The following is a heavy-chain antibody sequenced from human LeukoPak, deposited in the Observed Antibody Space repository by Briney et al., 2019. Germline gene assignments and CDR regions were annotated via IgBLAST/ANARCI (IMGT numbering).Heavy chain of an antibody. CDR2: IWTEASNK. V-gene: IGHV3-33*01. CDR1: GFLFRTYG. Sequence: PGGSLRLSCTASGFLFRTYGMPWVRQAPGKGLEWVALIWTEASNKEYADSVKGRFTISRDNSKNTLYLQMTSLTVEDTAKYYCVRGGPHGAWGLMTNFDYWGQGTLVTVSS. J-gene: IGHJ4*02. CDR3: VRGGPHGAWGLMTNFDY. D-gene: IGHD7-27*01.